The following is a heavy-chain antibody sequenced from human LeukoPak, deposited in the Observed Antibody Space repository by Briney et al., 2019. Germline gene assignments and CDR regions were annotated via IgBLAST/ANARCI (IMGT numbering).Heavy chain of an antibody. J-gene: IGHJ5*02. Sequence: GGSLRLSCAASGFTFSRYWMHWVRQAPGKGLVWVSRIGDDGSTTAYADSVKGRFTISRDNTKNTLYLQMNSLRAEDTAVYYCARASRGNWFDPWGQGTLVTVSS. CDR3: ARASRGNWFDP. V-gene: IGHV3-74*01. CDR1: GFTFSRYW. CDR2: IGDDGSTT. D-gene: IGHD3-10*01.